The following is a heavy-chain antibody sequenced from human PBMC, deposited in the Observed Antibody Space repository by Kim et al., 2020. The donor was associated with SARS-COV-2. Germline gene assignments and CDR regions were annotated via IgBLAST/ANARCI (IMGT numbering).Heavy chain of an antibody. CDR1: GFTFSSYS. CDR2: ISSSSSYI. J-gene: IGHJ6*02. V-gene: IGHV3-21*01. D-gene: IGHD3-3*01. Sequence: GGSLRLSCAASGFTFSSYSMNWVRQAPGKGLEWVSSISSSSSYIYYADSVKGRFTISRDNAKNSLYLQMNSLRAEDTAVYYCARDHVLRFLEWYFNDAYYYYYGMDVWGQGTTVTVSS. CDR3: ARDHVLRFLEWYFNDAYYYYYGMDV.